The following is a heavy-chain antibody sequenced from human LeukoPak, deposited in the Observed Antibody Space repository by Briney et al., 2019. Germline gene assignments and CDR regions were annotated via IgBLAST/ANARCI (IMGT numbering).Heavy chain of an antibody. Sequence: ASVKVSCKASGYTFTSYYMHWGRQAPGQGLEWMGIINPRGGSTSYAQKFQGRVTMTRDTSTSTVYMELSSLRSEDTAVYYCARGGYDILTGYFYFDYWGQGTLVTVSS. J-gene: IGHJ4*02. CDR2: INPRGGST. D-gene: IGHD3-9*01. CDR3: ARGGYDILTGYFYFDY. CDR1: GYTFTSYY. V-gene: IGHV1-46*01.